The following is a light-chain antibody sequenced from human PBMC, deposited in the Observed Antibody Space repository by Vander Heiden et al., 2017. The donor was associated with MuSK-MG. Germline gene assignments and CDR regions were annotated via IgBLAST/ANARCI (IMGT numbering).Light chain of an antibody. CDR3: QHEGYSFFT. V-gene: IGKV3-20*01. CDR2: GAS. J-gene: IGKJ5*01. CDR1: QTIMTKS. Sequence: DIGLTQSPGTLSLSPGERATLSCRASQTIMTKSLVWYQQKPGQAPRLLVFGASARAAGIPDRFSGSGSGTDFSLTITRLEPEDSAVYYCQHEGYSFFTFGQGTRMEIK.